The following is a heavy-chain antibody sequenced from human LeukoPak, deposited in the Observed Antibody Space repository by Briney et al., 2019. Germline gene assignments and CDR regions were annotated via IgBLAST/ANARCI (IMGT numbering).Heavy chain of an antibody. J-gene: IGHJ6*02. CDR3: ARDTGHDFWSGYFSNYYGMDV. Sequence: ASVKVSCKASGYTFTGYYMHWVRQAPGQGLEWMGWISAYNGNTNYAQKLQGRVTMTTDTSTSTAYMELRSLRSDDTAVYYCARDTGHDFWSGYFSNYYGMDVWGQGTTVTVSS. CDR1: GYTFTGYY. D-gene: IGHD3-3*01. V-gene: IGHV1-18*04. CDR2: ISAYNGNT.